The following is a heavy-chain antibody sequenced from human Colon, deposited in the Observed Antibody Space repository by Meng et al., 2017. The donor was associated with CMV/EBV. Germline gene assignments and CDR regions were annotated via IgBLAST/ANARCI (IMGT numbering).Heavy chain of an antibody. CDR3: TTLYDIVVVPAAHDAFDI. J-gene: IGHJ3*02. D-gene: IGHD2-2*01. CDR2: IKSKTDGGTT. CDR1: NAW. V-gene: IGHV3-15*01. Sequence: NAWMSWVRQAPGKGLEWVGRIKSKTDGGTTDYAAPVKGRFTISRDDSKNTLYLQMNSLKTEDTAVYYCTTLYDIVVVPAAHDAFDIWGQGTMVTVSS.